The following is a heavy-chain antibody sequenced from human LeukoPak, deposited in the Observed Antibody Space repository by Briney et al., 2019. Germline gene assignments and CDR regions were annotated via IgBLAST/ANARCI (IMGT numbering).Heavy chain of an antibody. Sequence: SETLSLTCAVSGGSISSGGYSWSWIRQPPGKGLEWIGYIYHSGSTYYNPSLKSRVTISVDRSKNQFSLKLSSVTAADTAVYYCARGRPSPGSSWHKEKYYFDYWGQGTLVTVSS. D-gene: IGHD6-13*01. CDR3: ARGRPSPGSSWHKEKYYFDY. CDR2: IYHSGST. V-gene: IGHV4-30-2*01. J-gene: IGHJ4*02. CDR1: GGSISSGGYS.